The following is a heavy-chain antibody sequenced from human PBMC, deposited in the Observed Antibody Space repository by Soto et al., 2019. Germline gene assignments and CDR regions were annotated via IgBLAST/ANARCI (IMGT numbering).Heavy chain of an antibody. J-gene: IGHJ4*02. CDR2: INHSGRT. CDR3: VRGEGITIFGVVSRKDFDS. CDR1: GGPFSGYY. V-gene: IGHV4-34*01. D-gene: IGHD3-3*01. Sequence: SETLSLTCAVYGGPFSGYYWSWIRQPPGNGLEWIGEINHSGRTTYNPSLKSRVTLLVDTSKNQFSLKMSSVTDAATAVSFCVRGEGITIFGVVSRKDFDSWRRGSMGTVDS.